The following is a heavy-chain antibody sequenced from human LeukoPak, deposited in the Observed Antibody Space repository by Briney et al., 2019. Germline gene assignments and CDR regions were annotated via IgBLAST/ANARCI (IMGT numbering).Heavy chain of an antibody. CDR2: ISSSGNTI. V-gene: IGHV3-11*01. CDR1: GVTLKDFY. J-gene: IGHJ3*02. D-gene: IGHD1-26*01. Sequence: GGSLRLSCAASGVTLKDFYMTWIRQAPGKGLVWISYISSSGNTIYYGDSVKGRFTISRDHAKNSLYLQMDSLRVDDTAVYYCARESGTYSYGAFDIWGQGTLVTVSS. CDR3: ARESGTYSYGAFDI.